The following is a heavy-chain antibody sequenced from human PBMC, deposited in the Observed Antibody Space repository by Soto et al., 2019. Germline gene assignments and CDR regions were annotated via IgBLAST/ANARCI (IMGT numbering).Heavy chain of an antibody. CDR3: ARGGSSGYYYGDNWFDP. Sequence: GGSLRLSCAASGFTFSSYGMHWVRQAPGKGLEWVAVIWYDGSNKYYADSVKGRFTISRDNSKNTLYLQMNSLRAEDTAVYYCARGGSSGYYYGDNWFDPWGQGTLVTVSS. CDR2: IWYDGSNK. CDR1: GFTFSSYG. D-gene: IGHD3-22*01. V-gene: IGHV3-33*01. J-gene: IGHJ5*02.